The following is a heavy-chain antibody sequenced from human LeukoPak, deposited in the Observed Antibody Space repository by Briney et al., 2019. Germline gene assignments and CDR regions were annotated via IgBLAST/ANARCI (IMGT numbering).Heavy chain of an antibody. Sequence: SETLSLTCTVSGGSISSYYWSWIRQPPGKGLEWIGYIYYSGSTNYNPSLKSRVTISVDTSKNQFSLKLSSVTAADTAVYYCARLYGDYWGQGTLVTVSS. CDR3: ARLYGDY. CDR1: GGSISSYY. J-gene: IGHJ4*02. CDR2: IYYSGST. D-gene: IGHD2-8*01. V-gene: IGHV4-59*08.